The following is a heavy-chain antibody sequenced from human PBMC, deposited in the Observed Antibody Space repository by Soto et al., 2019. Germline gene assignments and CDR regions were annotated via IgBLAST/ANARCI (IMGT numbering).Heavy chain of an antibody. V-gene: IGHV3-49*03. CDR2: IRSKAYGGTT. Sequence: GGSLRLSCTASGFTFGDYAMSWFRQAPGKGLEWVGFIRSKAYGGTTEYAASVKGRFTISRDDSKSIAYLQMNSLKTEDTAVYYCTRWYYGSGRRFDYWGQGTLVTVSS. J-gene: IGHJ4*02. CDR1: GFTFGDYA. CDR3: TRWYYGSGRRFDY. D-gene: IGHD3-10*01.